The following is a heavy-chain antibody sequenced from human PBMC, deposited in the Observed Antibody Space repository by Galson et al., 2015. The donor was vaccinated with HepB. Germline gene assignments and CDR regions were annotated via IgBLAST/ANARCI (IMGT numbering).Heavy chain of an antibody. Sequence: SVKVSCKASGGTFSSYAISWVRQAPGQGLEWMGGIIPILGIANYAQKFQGRVTITADKSTSTAYMELSSLRSEDTAVYYCARSGIVVVVAAVFGAFDIWGQGTMVTVSS. CDR2: IIPILGIA. CDR1: GGTFSSYA. V-gene: IGHV1-69*10. D-gene: IGHD2-15*01. CDR3: ARSGIVVVVAAVFGAFDI. J-gene: IGHJ3*02.